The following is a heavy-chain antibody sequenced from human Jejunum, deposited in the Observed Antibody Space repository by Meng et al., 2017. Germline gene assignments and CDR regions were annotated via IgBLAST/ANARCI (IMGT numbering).Heavy chain of an antibody. CDR1: GYTFSDHY. Sequence: QVQLVQSGAEVKKSGASVKVSSKASGYTFSDHYIHCVRQAPGQGLEWMGWTNPDTGGTNYAQKFQGWVTMTRDMSISTAYMELRRLRSDDTAVYYCARDAGSFLYYYFDSWGQGTLVTVSS. CDR2: TNPDTGGT. CDR3: ARDAGSFLYYYFDS. J-gene: IGHJ4*02. V-gene: IGHV1-2*04. D-gene: IGHD1-1*01.